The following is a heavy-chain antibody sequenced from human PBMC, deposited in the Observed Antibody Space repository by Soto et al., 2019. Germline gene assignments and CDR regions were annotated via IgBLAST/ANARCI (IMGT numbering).Heavy chain of an antibody. Sequence: SETPSLTCTVSGGSISSGDYYWSWIRQPPGKGLEWIGYIYYSGSTYYNPSLKSRVTISVDTSKNQFSLKLSSVTAADTAVYYCARGVSEYYYDSSGYYYYFDYWGQGTLVTVSS. J-gene: IGHJ4*02. V-gene: IGHV4-30-4*01. CDR3: ARGVSEYYYDSSGYYYYFDY. D-gene: IGHD3-22*01. CDR1: GGSISSGDYY. CDR2: IYYSGST.